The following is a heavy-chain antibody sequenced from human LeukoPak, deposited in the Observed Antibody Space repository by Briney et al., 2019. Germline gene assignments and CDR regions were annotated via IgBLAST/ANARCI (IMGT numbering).Heavy chain of an antibody. CDR2: IRYDGSNK. V-gene: IGHV3-30*02. Sequence: GGSLRLSCAASGFTFSTYAMHWVRQAPGKGLEWVAFIRYDGSNKYYADSVKGRFTISRDNSKNTLFLQMNSLRAEDTAVYHCAKFGYDFWSGYYPFDYWGQGTLVTVSS. CDR3: AKFGYDFWSGYYPFDY. J-gene: IGHJ4*02. CDR1: GFTFSTYA. D-gene: IGHD3-3*01.